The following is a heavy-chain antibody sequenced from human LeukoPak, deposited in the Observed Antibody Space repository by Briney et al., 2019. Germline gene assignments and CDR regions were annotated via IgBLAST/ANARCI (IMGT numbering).Heavy chain of an antibody. J-gene: IGHJ4*02. CDR2: ISTSSSYT. CDR1: GFTFRDYD. D-gene: IGHD1-26*01. CDR3: ARGGARYFDH. Sequence: PGGSLRLSCAASGFTFRDYDMSWIRQAPGKGLEWVSSISTSSSYTNYADSVKGRFTISRDNANNSLYLQMNSLRAEDTAVYYCARGGARYFDHWGQGILVTVSS. V-gene: IGHV3-11*05.